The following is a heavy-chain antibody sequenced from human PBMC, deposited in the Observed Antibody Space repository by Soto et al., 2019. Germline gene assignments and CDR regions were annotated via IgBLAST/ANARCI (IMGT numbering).Heavy chain of an antibody. CDR1: GYSISSGYY. V-gene: IGHV4-38-2*02. CDR3: ARDVHSSSPWRDYYYSYGMDV. CDR2: IYHSGST. J-gene: IGHJ6*02. D-gene: IGHD6-6*01. Sequence: SETLSLTXAVSGYSISSGYYWGWIRQPPGKGLEWIGSIYHSGSTYYNPSLKSRVTISVDTSKNQFSLKLSSVTAADTAVYYCARDVHSSSPWRDYYYSYGMDVWGQGTTVTVSS.